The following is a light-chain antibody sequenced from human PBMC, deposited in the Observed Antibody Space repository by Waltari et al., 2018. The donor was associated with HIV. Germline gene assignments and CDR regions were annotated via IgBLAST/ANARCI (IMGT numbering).Light chain of an antibody. CDR1: QAMSTY. Sequence: DVQMTQSPSALSASVGERVTITCRASQAMSTYLNWYQQKPGQAPKLLIYGATTLQSGFSSRFRGSGSGTDFTLTISALQPDDFATYYCQQTYNAPLTFGGGTKVEI. J-gene: IGKJ4*01. CDR2: GAT. V-gene: IGKV1-39*01. CDR3: QQTYNAPLT.